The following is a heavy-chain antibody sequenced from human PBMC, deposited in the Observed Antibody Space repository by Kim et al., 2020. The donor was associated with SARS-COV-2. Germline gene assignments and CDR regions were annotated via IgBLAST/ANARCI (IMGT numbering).Heavy chain of an antibody. Sequence: KGRFTISSDTSKNTLYLQMNSLRAEDTAVYYCARDRSYYDSSGYYSTFDNWGQGTLVTVSS. CDR3: ARDRSYYDSSGYYSTFDN. J-gene: IGHJ4*02. V-gene: IGHV3-23*01. D-gene: IGHD3-22*01.